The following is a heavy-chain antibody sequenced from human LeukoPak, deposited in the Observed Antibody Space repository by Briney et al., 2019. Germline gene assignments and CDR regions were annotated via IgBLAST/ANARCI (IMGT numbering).Heavy chain of an antibody. CDR2: ISPDGSDT. CDR3: ARLTSSWSFDY. D-gene: IGHD6-13*01. Sequence: GESLKISCKGSGYSFTTYWIGWVRQMPGKGLEWMGIISPDGSDTRYSPSFQGQVTISADKSITTAYLQWSSLKASDTAMYYCARLTSSWSFDYWGQGTLVTVSS. J-gene: IGHJ4*02. V-gene: IGHV5-51*01. CDR1: GYSFTTYW.